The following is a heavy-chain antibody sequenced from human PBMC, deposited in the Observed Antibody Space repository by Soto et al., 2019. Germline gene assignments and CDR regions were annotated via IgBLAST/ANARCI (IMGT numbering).Heavy chain of an antibody. CDR2: INTYNGNT. CDR3: AMVDVYVTPSPQDV. D-gene: IGHD3-16*01. V-gene: IGHV1-18*01. Sequence: QVQLVQSGAEVKNPGASVKVSCKASGYTFTRSGIGWARQDPGQGLEWMGWINTYNGNTNYAQNVQGRVTLTTDTSTSTAYMELRSLRSNDTAIYYCAMVDVYVTPSPQDVWGQGTTVIVSS. CDR1: GYTFTRSG. J-gene: IGHJ6*02.